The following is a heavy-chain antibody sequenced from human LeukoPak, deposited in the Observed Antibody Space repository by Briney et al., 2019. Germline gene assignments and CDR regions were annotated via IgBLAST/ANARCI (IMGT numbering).Heavy chain of an antibody. J-gene: IGHJ5*02. Sequence: GESLKISCKGSGYSFTSYWIGWVRQMPGKGLEWMGIIYPGDSDTGYSPSFQGQVTISADKSISTAYLQWSSLKASDTAMYYCARGLSSISNWFDPWGQGTLVTVSS. D-gene: IGHD3-16*02. CDR2: IYPGDSDT. V-gene: IGHV5-51*01. CDR3: ARGLSSISNWFDP. CDR1: GYSFTSYW.